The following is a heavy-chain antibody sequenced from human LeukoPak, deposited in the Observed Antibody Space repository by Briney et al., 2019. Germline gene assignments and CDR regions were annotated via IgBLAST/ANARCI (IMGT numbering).Heavy chain of an antibody. V-gene: IGHV3-53*01. CDR3: ARADSNGWSNY. D-gene: IGHD6-19*01. J-gene: IGHJ4*01. CDR2: IYSAGFT. Sequence: GGSLRLSCAASGFTVSSHSMSWVRQAPGKGLEWVSVIYSAGFTYYADSVKGRFAISRDNSKNTLYLQMNSLRAEDTALYHCARADSNGWSNYWGHGTLVTVSS. CDR1: GFTVSSHS.